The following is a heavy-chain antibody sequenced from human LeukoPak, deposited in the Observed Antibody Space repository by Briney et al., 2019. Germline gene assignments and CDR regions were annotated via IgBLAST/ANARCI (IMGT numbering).Heavy chain of an antibody. V-gene: IGHV5-51*01. CDR2: IYPGDSDT. J-gene: IGHJ5*02. CDR1: GYSFTSYW. D-gene: IGHD2-2*01. Sequence: PGESLEISCKGSGYSFTSYWIGWVRQMPGKGLEWMGIIYPGDSDTRYSPSFQGQVTISADKSISTAYLQWSSLKASDTAMYYCASLFAGGYCSSTSCPPQGSPAPFDPWGQGTLVTVSS. CDR3: ASLFAGGYCSSTSCPPQGSPAPFDP.